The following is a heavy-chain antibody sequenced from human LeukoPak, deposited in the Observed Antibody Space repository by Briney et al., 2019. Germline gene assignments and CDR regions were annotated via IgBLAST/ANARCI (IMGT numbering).Heavy chain of an antibody. CDR3: ATESYSGRYLYAFDV. Sequence: GASVKVSFKVSGYTLTELSMHWVRQAPGKGREWMGGFDPEDGETIYTQKLQGRVTMTEETTTDTAYMELRRLRDEDTAVYYCATESYSGRYLYAFDVWGQGTMVTVSS. V-gene: IGHV1-24*01. CDR1: GYTLTELS. J-gene: IGHJ3*01. D-gene: IGHD1-26*01. CDR2: FDPEDGET.